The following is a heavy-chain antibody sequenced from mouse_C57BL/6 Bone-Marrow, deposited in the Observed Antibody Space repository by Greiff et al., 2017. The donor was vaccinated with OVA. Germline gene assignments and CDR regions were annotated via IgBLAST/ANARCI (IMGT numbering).Heavy chain of an antibody. CDR3: ARSEGDLRLGN. CDR2: IHPNSGST. J-gene: IGHJ2*01. D-gene: IGHD1-1*01. V-gene: IGHV1-64*01. Sequence: QVQLQQPGAELVKPGASVKLSCKASGYTFTSYWMHWVKQRPGQGLEWIGMIHPNSGSTNYNEKFKSKATLTVDNSSSTAYMQLSSLTSEDSAVDYCARSEGDLRLGNWGQGTTLTVSS. CDR1: GYTFTSYW.